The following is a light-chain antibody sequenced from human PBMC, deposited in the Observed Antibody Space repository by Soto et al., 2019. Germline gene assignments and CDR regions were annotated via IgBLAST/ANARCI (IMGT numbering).Light chain of an antibody. CDR1: QSVNNNY. V-gene: IGKV3-20*01. J-gene: IGKJ4*01. CDR3: QQYGSSLLT. CDR2: GAS. Sequence: EIVLTQSPGTLSLSPGERATLSCRASQSVNNNYLAWYQQKPGQAPRLLIYGASSRATGIPDRFSGSGSGADFTLTISRLEPEDFAVYFCQQYGSSLLTFGGGTKVEI.